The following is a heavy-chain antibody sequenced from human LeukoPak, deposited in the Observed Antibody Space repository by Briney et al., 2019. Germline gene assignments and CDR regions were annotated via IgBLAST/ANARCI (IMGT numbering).Heavy chain of an antibody. J-gene: IGHJ4*02. CDR1: GGSFSDYY. V-gene: IGHV4-34*01. D-gene: IGHD5-18*01. CDR3: ARGLPGYSYGLGFDY. CDR2: INHSGST. Sequence: PSETLSLTCGVYGGSFSDYYWSWIRQPPGKGLEWIGEINHSGSTNYNPSLKSRVTISVDTSKNHFSLRLSSVTAADTAVYYCARGLPGYSYGLGFDYWGQGTRVIVSS.